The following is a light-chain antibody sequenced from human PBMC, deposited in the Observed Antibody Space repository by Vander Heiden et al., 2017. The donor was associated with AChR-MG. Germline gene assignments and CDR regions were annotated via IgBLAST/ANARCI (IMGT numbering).Light chain of an antibody. J-gene: IGLJ2*01. CDR3: QSYDSSLSGWV. Sequence: QSVLTQPPSVSGAPGRRVAIPCTGSSPNIGAGSAVRWYQQLPGTAPKLLIYVNINRPSGVPDRFFGSKSGTSASLAITGLQAEDEADYYCQSYDSSLSGWVFGGGTKVTVL. CDR1: SPNIGAGSA. V-gene: IGLV1-40*01. CDR2: VNI.